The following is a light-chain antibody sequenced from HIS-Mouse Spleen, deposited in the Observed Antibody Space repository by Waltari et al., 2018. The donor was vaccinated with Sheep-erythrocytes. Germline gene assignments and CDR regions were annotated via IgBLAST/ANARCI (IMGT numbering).Light chain of an antibody. Sequence: QSALTQPRSVSGSPGQSVPISCTGTSSDVGGYHYVSWYPQHPAKAPKLMIYDVSKRPSGVPDRFSGSRSGNTASLTISGVQAEDEADYYCCSYAGSYNHVFATGTKVTVL. CDR3: CSYAGSYNHV. CDR2: DVS. V-gene: IGLV2-11*01. CDR1: SSDVGGYHY. J-gene: IGLJ1*01.